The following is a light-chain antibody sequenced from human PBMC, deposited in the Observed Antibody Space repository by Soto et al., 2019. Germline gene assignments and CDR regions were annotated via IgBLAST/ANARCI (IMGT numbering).Light chain of an antibody. V-gene: IGLV2-14*01. CDR2: DVS. CDR1: SSDVGGYNY. J-gene: IGLJ2*01. CDR3: SSYTSSSTRV. Sequence: QSALTQPASVSGSPGQSITISSTGTSSDVGGYNYVSWYQQHPGKATKLMIYDVSNRPSGVSNRFSGSKSGNTASLTISGLQAEDEADYYCSSYTSSSTRVFGGGTKLTVL.